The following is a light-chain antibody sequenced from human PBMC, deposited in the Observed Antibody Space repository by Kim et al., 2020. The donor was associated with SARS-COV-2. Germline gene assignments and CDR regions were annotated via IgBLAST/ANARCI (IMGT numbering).Light chain of an antibody. J-gene: IGKJ4*01. V-gene: IGKV3-20*01. CDR1: RY. CDR3: HQYSASPIT. CDR2: AAS. Sequence: RYLAWYQQKPGQAPRLLIYAASTRATGIPDRFSGRGSGTDFTLTITRLEPDDFAVYYCHQYSASPITFGGGTKVDIK.